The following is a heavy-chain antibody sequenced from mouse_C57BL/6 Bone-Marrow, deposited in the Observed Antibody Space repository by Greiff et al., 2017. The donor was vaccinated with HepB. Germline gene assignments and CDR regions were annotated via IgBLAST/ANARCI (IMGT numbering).Heavy chain of an antibody. CDR1: GYTFTSYW. CDR3: ARFGYGSSFFDY. D-gene: IGHD1-1*01. Sequence: VQLQQSGAELVKPGASVKMSCKASGYTFTSYWITWVKQRPGQGLEWIGDIYPGSGSTNYNEKFKSKATLTVDTSSSTAYMQLSSLTSEDSAVYYCARFGYGSSFFDYWGQGTTLTVSS. J-gene: IGHJ2*01. CDR2: IYPGSGST. V-gene: IGHV1-55*01.